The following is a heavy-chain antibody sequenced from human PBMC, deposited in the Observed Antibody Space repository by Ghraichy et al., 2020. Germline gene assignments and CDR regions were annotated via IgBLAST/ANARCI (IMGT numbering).Heavy chain of an antibody. CDR2: IYTGGST. D-gene: IGHD5-12*01. CDR1: GVTVSSKS. J-gene: IGHJ4*02. Sequence: GESLNISCAVSGVTVSSKSMSWVRQAPGKGLEWVSVIYTGGSTHYADSVKGRFTISRDNSKNMLYLQMESLRAEDTAVYYCGRGSAVATAPEYWGQGTLVTVSS. V-gene: IGHV3-66*01. CDR3: GRGSAVATAPEY.